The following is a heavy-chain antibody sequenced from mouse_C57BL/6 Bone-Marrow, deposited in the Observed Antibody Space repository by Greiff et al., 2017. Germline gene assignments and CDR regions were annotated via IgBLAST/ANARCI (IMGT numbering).Heavy chain of an antibody. Sequence: GGGLVQPKGSLKLSCAASGFSFNTYAMNWVRQAPGKGLEWVARIRSKSNNYATYYADSVKDRFTISRDDSESMLYLQMNNLKTEDTSMYYWVRQIYYGNYRAYAMDYWGQGTSVTVSS. J-gene: IGHJ4*01. CDR3: VRQIYYGNYRAYAMDY. CDR1: GFSFNTYA. CDR2: IRSKSNNYAT. D-gene: IGHD2-1*01. V-gene: IGHV10-1*01.